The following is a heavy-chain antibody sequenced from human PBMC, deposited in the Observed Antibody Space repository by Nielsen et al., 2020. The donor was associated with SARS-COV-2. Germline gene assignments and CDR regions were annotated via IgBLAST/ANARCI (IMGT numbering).Heavy chain of an antibody. CDR2: INAGNGNT. CDR1: GYTFTSYA. Sequence: ASVKVSCKASGYTFTSYAMHWVRQAPGQRLEWMGWINAGNGNTKYSQKFQERVTITRDMSTSTAYMELSSLRSEDTAVYYCAADRGIDWFDPWGQGTLVTVSS. V-gene: IGHV1-3*01. D-gene: IGHD3-10*01. J-gene: IGHJ5*02. CDR3: AADRGIDWFDP.